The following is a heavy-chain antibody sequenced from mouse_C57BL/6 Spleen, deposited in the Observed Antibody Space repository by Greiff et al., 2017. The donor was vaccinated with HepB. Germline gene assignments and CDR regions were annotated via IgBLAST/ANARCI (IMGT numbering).Heavy chain of an antibody. V-gene: IGHV5-17*01. CDR1: GFTFSDYG. Sequence: EVKLMESGGGLVKPGGSLKLSCAASGFTFSDYGMHWVRQAPEKGLEWVAYISSGSSTIYYADTVKGRFTISRDNAKNTLFLQMTSLRSEDTAMYYCARPGYYGSRGAWFAYWGQGTLVTVSA. CDR2: ISSGSSTI. J-gene: IGHJ3*01. D-gene: IGHD1-1*01. CDR3: ARPGYYGSRGAWFAY.